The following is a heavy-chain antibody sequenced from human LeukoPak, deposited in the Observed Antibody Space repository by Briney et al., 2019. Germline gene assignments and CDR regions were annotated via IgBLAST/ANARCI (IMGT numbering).Heavy chain of an antibody. V-gene: IGHV3-74*01. J-gene: IGHJ3*02. CDR3: ARTGTAMVSAFDI. Sequence: PGGSLRLSCAASGFTFNKHWMHWVRQAPGKGLVWVSRINSDGSSTSYADSVKGRFTISRDNAKNTLFLQMNSLRAEDTAVYYCARTGTAMVSAFDICGQGTLVTASS. D-gene: IGHD5-18*01. CDR1: GFTFNKHW. CDR2: INSDGSST.